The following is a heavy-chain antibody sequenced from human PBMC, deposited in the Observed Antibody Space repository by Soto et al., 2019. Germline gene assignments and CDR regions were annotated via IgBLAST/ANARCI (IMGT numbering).Heavy chain of an antibody. CDR1: GFTFSSYW. D-gene: IGHD5-18*01. CDR2: INSDGSST. Sequence: GGSLRLSCAASGFTFSSYWMHWVRQAPGKGLVWVSRINSDGSSTSYADSVKGRFTISRDNAKNTLYLQMNSLRAEDTAVYYCAREVVDTAMVNYYYYYMDVWGKGTTVTVSS. CDR3: AREVVDTAMVNYYYYYMDV. J-gene: IGHJ6*03. V-gene: IGHV3-74*01.